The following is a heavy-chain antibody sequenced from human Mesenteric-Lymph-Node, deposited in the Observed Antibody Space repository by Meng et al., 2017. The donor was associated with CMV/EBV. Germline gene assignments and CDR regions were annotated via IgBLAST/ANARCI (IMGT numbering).Heavy chain of an antibody. J-gene: IGHJ5*02. CDR2: INHSGST. D-gene: IGHD2-2*01. CDR1: GGSFSGYY. Sequence: GSLRLSCAVYGGSFSGYYWSWIRQPPGKGLEWIGEINHSGSTNYNPSLKSRVTISVDTSKNQFSLKLSSVTAADTAVYYCARGGRIVVVPAAPYNWFDPWGQGTLVTVSS. CDR3: ARGGRIVVVPAAPYNWFDP. V-gene: IGHV4-34*01.